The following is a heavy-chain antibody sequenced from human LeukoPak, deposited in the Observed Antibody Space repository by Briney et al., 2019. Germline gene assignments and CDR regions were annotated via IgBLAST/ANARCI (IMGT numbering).Heavy chain of an antibody. J-gene: IGHJ4*02. V-gene: IGHV3-21*01. CDR3: ARDVGYGDYVGY. D-gene: IGHD4-17*01. CDR1: GFAFSRYS. CDR2: ISSSSSYI. Sequence: KPGGSLRLSCAASGFAFSRYSMNWVRQAPGKGLEWVSSISSSSSYIYYADSVKGRFTISRDNAKNSLYLQMNSLRAEDTAVYYCARDVGYGDYVGYWGQGTLVTVSS.